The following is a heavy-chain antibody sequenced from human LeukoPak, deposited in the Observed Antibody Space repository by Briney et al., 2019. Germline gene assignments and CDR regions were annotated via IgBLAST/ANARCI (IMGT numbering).Heavy chain of an antibody. V-gene: IGHV3-30*04. CDR3: AKDTWQFAPDYYYYMDV. D-gene: IGHD2-21*01. J-gene: IGHJ6*03. CDR2: ISRDGTQQ. Sequence: PGGSLRLSCAASGFTFNNYAMHWVRQAPGEGLEWVAVISRDGTQQYYADSVKGRFTISRDNSKNTLYLQMNSLRAEDTALYYCAKDTWQFAPDYYYYMDVWGKGTTVTVSS. CDR1: GFTFNNYA.